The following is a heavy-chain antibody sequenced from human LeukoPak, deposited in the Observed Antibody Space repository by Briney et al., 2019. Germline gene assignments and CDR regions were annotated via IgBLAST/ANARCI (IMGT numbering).Heavy chain of an antibody. CDR1: GGSFRSSSSY. D-gene: IGHD3-22*01. CDR3: AKSGHSYYYTPGDFS. CDR2: IYYTGST. V-gene: IGHV4-39*01. J-gene: IGHJ5*02. Sequence: PSETLSPTCTVSGGSFRSSSSYWPRIRKPPGKGLEGIATIYYTGSTNYNPSLKTRVTISLDTSRNQFSLRLTSVTAADTAVYYCAKSGHSYYYTPGDFSWGQGTLVTVAS.